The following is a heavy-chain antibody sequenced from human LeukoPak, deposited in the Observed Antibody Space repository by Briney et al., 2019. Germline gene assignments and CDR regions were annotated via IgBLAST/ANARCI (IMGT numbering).Heavy chain of an antibody. CDR3: ASTRPR. D-gene: IGHD6-6*01. Sequence: PSETLSLTCTVSGYSISSGCYWGWIRQPPGKGLEWIGSIYHSGSTYYNPSLKSRVTISVDTSKNQFSLKLSSVTAADTAVYYCASTRPRWGQGTLVTVSS. V-gene: IGHV4-38-2*02. CDR1: GYSISSGCY. CDR2: IYHSGST. J-gene: IGHJ4*02.